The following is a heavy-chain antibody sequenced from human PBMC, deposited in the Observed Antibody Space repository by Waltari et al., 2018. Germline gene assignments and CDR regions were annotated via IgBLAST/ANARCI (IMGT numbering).Heavy chain of an antibody. CDR2: ISSSSSTI. Sequence: EVQLVESGGGLVQPGWSLRLSCASSVFTFSSYSMNWVRQAQGKGLEWVSYISSSSSTIYYADSVKGRFTISRDNAKNSLYLQMNSLRAEDTAVYYCARDYGDYMDVWGKGTTVTVSS. J-gene: IGHJ6*03. V-gene: IGHV3-48*04. CDR1: VFTFSSYS. D-gene: IGHD4-17*01. CDR3: ARDYGDYMDV.